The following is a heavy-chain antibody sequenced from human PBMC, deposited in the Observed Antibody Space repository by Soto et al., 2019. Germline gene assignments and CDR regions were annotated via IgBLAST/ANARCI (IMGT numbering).Heavy chain of an antibody. CDR2: ISAYNGNT. V-gene: IGHV1-18*01. Sequence: ASVKVSCKASGYTFTSYGISWVRQAPGQGPEWVGWISAYNGNTNFAQKFQGRVTMTRNTSISTAYMELSSLRSEDTAVYYCARDKAVAGYYYYYGMDVWGQGTTVTVSS. D-gene: IGHD6-19*01. CDR3: ARDKAVAGYYYYYGMDV. CDR1: GYTFTSYG. J-gene: IGHJ6*02.